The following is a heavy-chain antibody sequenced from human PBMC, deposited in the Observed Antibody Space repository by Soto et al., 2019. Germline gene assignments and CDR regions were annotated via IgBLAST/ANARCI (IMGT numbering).Heavy chain of an antibody. V-gene: IGHV3-23*01. D-gene: IGHD3-16*01. CDR3: AKKGTVSNDGGYFDY. J-gene: IGHJ4*02. Sequence: GGSLRLSCAASGFTFSSYAMSWVRQAPGKGLEWVSAISGSGGSTYYADSVKGRFTTSRDNSKNTLYLQMNSLRAEDTAVYYCAKKGTVSNDGGYFDYWGQGTLVTVSS. CDR1: GFTFSSYA. CDR2: ISGSGGST.